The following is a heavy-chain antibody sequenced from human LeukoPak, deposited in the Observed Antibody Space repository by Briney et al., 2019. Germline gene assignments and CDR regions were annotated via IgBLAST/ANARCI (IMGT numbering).Heavy chain of an antibody. CDR2: ISYDGSNK. CDR3: ARDAEQQKDAFDI. CDR1: GFTFSSYA. Sequence: GGSLRLSCAASGFTFSSYAMHWVRQAPGKGLEWVAVISYDGSNKYYADSVKGRFTISRDNSKNTLYLQMNSLRAEDTAVYYCARDAEQQKDAFDIWGQGTMVTVSS. V-gene: IGHV3-30-3*01. J-gene: IGHJ3*02. D-gene: IGHD6-13*01.